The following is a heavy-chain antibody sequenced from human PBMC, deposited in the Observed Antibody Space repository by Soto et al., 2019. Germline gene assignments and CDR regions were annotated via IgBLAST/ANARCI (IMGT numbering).Heavy chain of an antibody. D-gene: IGHD3-22*01. CDR3: VKGEYYDSSGYYPFDY. J-gene: IGHJ4*02. CDR1: GFTFSIYA. V-gene: IGHV3-64D*06. Sequence: GGSLRLSCSASGFTFSIYAMHWVRQAPGKGLEYVSSISINGGSTHYADSVKGRFTISRDNSKNTQYLQMSSLRADDTALYYCVKGEYYDSSGYYPFDYWGQGTLVTVSS. CDR2: ISINGGST.